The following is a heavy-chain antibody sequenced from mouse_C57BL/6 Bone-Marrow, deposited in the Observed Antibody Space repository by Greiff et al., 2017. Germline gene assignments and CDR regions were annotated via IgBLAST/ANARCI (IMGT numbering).Heavy chain of an antibody. Sequence: QVQLQQPGAELVRPGTSVKLSCKASGYTFTSYWMHWVKQRPGQGLEWIGVIDPSDSYTNYNQKFKGKATLTVDTSSRTAYMQLSSLTSEDSAVSYCARNYGSPFDYWGQGTTLTVSS. V-gene: IGHV1-59*01. D-gene: IGHD1-1*01. CDR1: GYTFTSYW. J-gene: IGHJ2*01. CDR2: IDPSDSYT. CDR3: ARNYGSPFDY.